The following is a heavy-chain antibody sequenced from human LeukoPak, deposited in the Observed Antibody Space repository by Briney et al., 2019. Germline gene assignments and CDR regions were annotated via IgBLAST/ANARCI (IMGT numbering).Heavy chain of an antibody. CDR1: GYTFTSYD. V-gene: IGHV1-8*03. CDR3: ARGARIRTRRNYYYYYMDV. CDR2: MNPNSGNT. Sequence: ASVKVSCKASGYTFTSYDINWVRQATGQGLEWMGWMNPNSGNTGYAQKFQGRVTITRNTSISTAYMELSSLRSEDTAVYCCARGARIRTRRNYYYYYMDVWGKGTTVTVSS. J-gene: IGHJ6*03.